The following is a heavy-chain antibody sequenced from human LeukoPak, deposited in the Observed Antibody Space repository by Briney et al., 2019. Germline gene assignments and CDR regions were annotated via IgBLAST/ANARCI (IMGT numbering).Heavy chain of an antibody. Sequence: SETLSLTCTVSGGSISSSSYYWGWIRQPPGKGLEWIGSIYYSGSTYYNPSLKSRVTISVDTSKNQFSLKLSSVTAADTAIYYCASIYSGYDVEYSDYWGQGTLITVSS. D-gene: IGHD5-12*01. CDR2: IYYSGST. V-gene: IGHV4-39*07. CDR1: GGSISSSSYY. CDR3: ASIYSGYDVEYSDY. J-gene: IGHJ4*02.